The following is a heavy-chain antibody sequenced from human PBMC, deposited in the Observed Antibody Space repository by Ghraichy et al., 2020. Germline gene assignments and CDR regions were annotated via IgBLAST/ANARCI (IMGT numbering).Heavy chain of an antibody. CDR2: IYTSGST. CDR1: GGSISSYY. Sequence: SETLSLTYTVSGGSISSYYWSWIRQPAGKGLEWIGRIYTSGSTNYNPSLKSRVTMSVDTSKNQFSLKLSSVTAADTAVYYCARGSSPIWVRGDEGAFDIWGQGTMVTVSS. J-gene: IGHJ3*02. V-gene: IGHV4-4*07. CDR3: ARGSSPIWVRGDEGAFDI. D-gene: IGHD3-10*01.